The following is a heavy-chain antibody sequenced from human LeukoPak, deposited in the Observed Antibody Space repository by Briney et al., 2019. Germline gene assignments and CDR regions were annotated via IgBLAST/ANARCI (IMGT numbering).Heavy chain of an antibody. J-gene: IGHJ5*02. V-gene: IGHV3-23*01. CDR1: GVAFTNYG. Sequence: GGCLRLSCSASGVAFTNYGMSWVRQAPGKGLEWVSGLSGSGDGQFYADSVEGRFTISRDIFNNIWYLQMNSLRAEDTAVYYCAKGCQCPSGLSSWFDPRGQGTLVAVSS. CDR2: LSGSGDGQ. CDR3: AKGCQCPSGLSSWFDP. D-gene: IGHD1-14*01.